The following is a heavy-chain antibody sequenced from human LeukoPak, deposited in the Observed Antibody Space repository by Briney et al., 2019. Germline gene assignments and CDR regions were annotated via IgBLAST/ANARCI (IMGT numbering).Heavy chain of an antibody. CDR2: IYHSGST. Sequence: SETLSLTCAVSGYSISSGYYWGWIRQPPGKGLEWIGSIYHSGSTYYNPSLKSRVTISVDTSKNQFSLKLSSVTAADTAVYYCARHRAGTLMDYWGQGTLVTVSS. CDR3: ARHRAGTLMDY. CDR1: GYSISSGYY. J-gene: IGHJ4*02. V-gene: IGHV4-38-2*01. D-gene: IGHD1-1*01.